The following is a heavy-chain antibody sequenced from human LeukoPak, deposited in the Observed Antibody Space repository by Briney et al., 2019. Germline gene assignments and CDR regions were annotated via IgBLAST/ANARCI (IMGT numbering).Heavy chain of an antibody. Sequence: ESSETLSLTCAVYGGSFSGCYWSWIRQPPGKGLEWIGEINHSGSTNYNPSPKSRVTISVDTSKNQFSLKLSSVTAADTAVHYCARVYSSTSCFDVWGQGTTVTVSS. D-gene: IGHD2-2*01. CDR3: ARVYSSTSCFDV. CDR1: GGSFSGCY. J-gene: IGHJ6*02. V-gene: IGHV4-34*01. CDR2: INHSGST.